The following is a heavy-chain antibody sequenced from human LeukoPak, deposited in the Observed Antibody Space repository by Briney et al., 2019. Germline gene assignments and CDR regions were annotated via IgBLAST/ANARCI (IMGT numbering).Heavy chain of an antibody. V-gene: IGHV3-30*04. Sequence: GGSLRLSCAASGFTFSSYAMDWVRQAPGEGLEWVAVISYDGSNKYYADSVKGRFTISRDNSKNTLYLQMNSLRAEDTAVYYCARVVNDFWSPFDYWGQGTLVTVSS. D-gene: IGHD3-3*01. J-gene: IGHJ4*02. CDR3: ARVVNDFWSPFDY. CDR2: ISYDGSNK. CDR1: GFTFSSYA.